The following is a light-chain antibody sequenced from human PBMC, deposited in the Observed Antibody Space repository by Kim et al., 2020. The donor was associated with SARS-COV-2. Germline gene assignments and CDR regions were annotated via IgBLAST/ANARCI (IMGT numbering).Light chain of an antibody. CDR1: QSVSSSY. V-gene: IGKV3-20*01. Sequence: LSPGERATLSCRASQSVSSSYLAWYQQKPGQTPRLLIYGASSRATGIPDRFSGSGSGTDFTLTISRLEPEDFAVYYCQQYGSSPYTFGQGTKLEI. J-gene: IGKJ2*01. CDR3: QQYGSSPYT. CDR2: GAS.